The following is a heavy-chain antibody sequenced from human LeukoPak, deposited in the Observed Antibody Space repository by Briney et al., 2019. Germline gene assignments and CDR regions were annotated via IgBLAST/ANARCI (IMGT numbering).Heavy chain of an antibody. V-gene: IGHV4-39*01. Sequence: SETLSLTCTVSGGSISSTYYWGWIRQPPGKGLEWIGNIYYAGSSYSNPSLQSRVTISVDTSKNQFSLRLSSVTAADTAVYYCGRPLGCFSPACPYDAFDMWGHGTMVTVSS. CDR3: GRPLGCFSPACPYDAFDM. CDR2: IYYAGSS. CDR1: GGSISSTYY. D-gene: IGHD1-26*01. J-gene: IGHJ3*02.